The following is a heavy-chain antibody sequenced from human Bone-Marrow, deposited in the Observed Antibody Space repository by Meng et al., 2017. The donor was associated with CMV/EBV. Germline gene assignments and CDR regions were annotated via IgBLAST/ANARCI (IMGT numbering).Heavy chain of an antibody. V-gene: IGHV3-15*01. CDR1: GFTFSNAW. D-gene: IGHD2-2*01. Sequence: GGSLRLSCAASGFTFSNAWMSWVRQAPGKGLEWVGRIKSKTDGGTTDYAAPVKGRFTISRDDSKNTLYLQMNSLKTEDTAVYYCTTDLPCSSTSCYWLGAFDIWGQGPMVTVSS. J-gene: IGHJ3*02. CDR2: IKSKTDGGTT. CDR3: TTDLPCSSTSCYWLGAFDI.